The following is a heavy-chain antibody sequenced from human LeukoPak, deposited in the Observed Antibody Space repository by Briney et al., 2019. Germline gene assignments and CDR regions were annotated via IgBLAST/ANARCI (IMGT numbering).Heavy chain of an antibody. V-gene: IGHV4-59*08. J-gene: IGHJ4*02. CDR2: IYYSGTT. CDR3: ARKGDTYGLSR. Sequence: KPSESLSLSCAVSGFSISSYYLSWVRQPPGKGLVWIGYIYYSGTTNYNASLKSRVTMSGDNSKNQFSLRPTSLTTADTVVYYCARKGDTYGLSRWGQGTLGTVSP. D-gene: IGHD5-18*01. CDR1: GFSISSYY.